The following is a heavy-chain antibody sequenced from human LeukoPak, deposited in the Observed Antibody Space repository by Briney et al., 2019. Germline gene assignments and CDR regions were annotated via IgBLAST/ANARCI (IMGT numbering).Heavy chain of an antibody. D-gene: IGHD3-22*01. CDR2: IYYSGST. CDR1: GGSISSSSYH. J-gene: IGHJ4*02. V-gene: IGHV4-61*05. Sequence: PSETLSLTCTVSGGSISSSSYHWSWIRQPPGKGLEWIGYIYYSGSTNYNPSLKSRVTISVDTSKNQFSLKLSSVTAADTAVYYCARLNYYDSSGYPEIDYWGQGTLVTVSS. CDR3: ARLNYYDSSGYPEIDY.